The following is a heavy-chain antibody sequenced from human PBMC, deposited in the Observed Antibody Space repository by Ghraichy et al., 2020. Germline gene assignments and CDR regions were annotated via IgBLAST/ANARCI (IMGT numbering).Heavy chain of an antibody. CDR3: AKECCNAVRCYGFADY. CDR1: GFSFSTYA. J-gene: IGHJ4*01. CDR2: ISGSGANT. Sequence: GGSLRLSCTVSGFSFSTYAMSWVRQAPGKELEWVSSISGSGANTYYADSVKGRFTISRDNSENTLHVQMNSLRAEDTAVYYCAKECCNAVRCYGFADYWGQGTLVTVSS. V-gene: IGHV3-23*01. D-gene: IGHD2-15*01.